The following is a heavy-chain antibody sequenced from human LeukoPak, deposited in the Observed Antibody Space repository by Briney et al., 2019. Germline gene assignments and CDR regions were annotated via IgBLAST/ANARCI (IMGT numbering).Heavy chain of an antibody. CDR1: GFTFSSYA. D-gene: IGHD1-26*01. CDR2: ISGSGGST. J-gene: IGHJ4*02. CDR3: ARDYESGTYFDY. V-gene: IGHV3-23*01. Sequence: GGSLRLSCAASGFTFSSYAMSWVRQAPGKGLEWVSAISGSGGSTYYADSVKGRFTISRDNSKNTLYLQMNSLRAEDTAVYYCARDYESGTYFDYWGQGTLVTVSS.